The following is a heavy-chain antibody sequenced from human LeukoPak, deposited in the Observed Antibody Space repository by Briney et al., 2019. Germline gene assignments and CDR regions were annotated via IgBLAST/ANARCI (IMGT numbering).Heavy chain of an antibody. CDR1: GGSISSGGYY. J-gene: IGHJ3*02. CDR2: IYYSGST. V-gene: IGHV4-39*01. CDR3: ARYTGRNRAFDI. Sequence: PSQTLSLTCTVSGGSISSGGYYWSWIRQPPGKGLEWIGSIYYSGSTYYNPSLKSRVTISVDTSKNQFSLKLSSVTAADTAVYYCARYTGRNRAFDIWGQGTMVTVSS. D-gene: IGHD1-1*01.